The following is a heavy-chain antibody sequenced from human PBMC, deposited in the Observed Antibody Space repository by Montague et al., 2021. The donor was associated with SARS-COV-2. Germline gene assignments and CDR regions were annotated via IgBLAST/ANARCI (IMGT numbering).Heavy chain of an antibody. J-gene: IGHJ4*02. D-gene: IGHD3-10*01. CDR2: IAGTNNDI. V-gene: IGHV3-11*03. CDR3: ARSLFYGSGGYFDF. Sequence: SLSLSCAGSVFTFSDFYINLVRQAPGKGLEWLSFIAGTNNDIRYSDSVKGRFTVSRDNAHSSVYLHLDSLTAEDTAVYYCARSLFYGSGGYFDFWGQGTLVAVSS. CDR1: VFTFSDFY.